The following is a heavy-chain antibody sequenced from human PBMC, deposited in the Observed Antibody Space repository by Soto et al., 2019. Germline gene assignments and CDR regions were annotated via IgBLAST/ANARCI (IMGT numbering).Heavy chain of an antibody. CDR3: ARDTFGGAYDFWH. CDR2: ISRGGSA. V-gene: IGHV3-66*01. J-gene: IGHJ4*02. CDR1: GFTVGSDY. D-gene: IGHD3-3*01. Sequence: EVQLVESGGGLVQPGGSLRLSCAASGFTVGSDYMTWVRQAPGKGLEWVSVISRGGSAYYADSVKGRFTISRDNSKNTLYLQMNSLRAEDTAVYYCARDTFGGAYDFWHGGQGTLVTVSS.